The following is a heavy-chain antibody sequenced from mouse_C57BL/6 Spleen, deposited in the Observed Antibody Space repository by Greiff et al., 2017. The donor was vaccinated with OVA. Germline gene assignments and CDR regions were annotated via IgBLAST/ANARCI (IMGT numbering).Heavy chain of an antibody. Sequence: VQLQESGPGLVQPSPSLSISCTASGFSLTSYGVHWVRQSPGKGLEWLGVIWRGGNKDDNAAVISRLSISKDNSKSQVFFKMNSLQADDTAIYYCARSTMSTTIAYWGQGTLVTVSA. CDR2: IWRGGNK. V-gene: IGHV2-2*01. CDR3: ARSTMSTTIAY. CDR1: GFSLTSYG. D-gene: IGHD2-4*01. J-gene: IGHJ3*01.